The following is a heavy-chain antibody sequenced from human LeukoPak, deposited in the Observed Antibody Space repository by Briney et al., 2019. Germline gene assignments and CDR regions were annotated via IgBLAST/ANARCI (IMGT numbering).Heavy chain of an antibody. CDR3: ATGEDDSSDLDP. CDR2: INPNSSGT. D-gene: IGHD3-22*01. Sequence: ASVKVSCKACGCTFIDYYMHWVRQPPAQGLEWMGWINPNSSGTNYGQKFQGRVTMTRDTSISTAYMELSRLRPDDTAVYYCATGEDDSSDLDPWGQGTLVTVSS. V-gene: IGHV1-2*02. CDR1: GCTFIDYY. J-gene: IGHJ5*02.